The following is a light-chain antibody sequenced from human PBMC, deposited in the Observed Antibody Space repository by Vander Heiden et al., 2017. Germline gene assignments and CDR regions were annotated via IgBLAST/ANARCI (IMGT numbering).Light chain of an antibody. CDR3: QQFISTRT. J-gene: IGKJ1*01. CDR2: YAS. CDR1: QSVLNSSNNKDH. Sequence: IVMIEFTDSLAVSLGERATINSKSSQSVLNSSNNKDHIGWYQQKPGQPPRLLIYYASTRASGVPDRFSGSGSGTDFTLTISSLQTEDLGVYYCQQFISTRTFGQGTRVEIK. V-gene: IGKV4-1*01.